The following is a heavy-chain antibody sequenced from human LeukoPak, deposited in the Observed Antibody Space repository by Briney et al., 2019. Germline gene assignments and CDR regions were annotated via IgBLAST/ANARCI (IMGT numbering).Heavy chain of an antibody. CDR3: ARGATSFDY. J-gene: IGHJ4*02. V-gene: IGHV1-18*01. CDR2: ISVYNGNT. Sequence: ASVKVSCKASGYTFSSYDMHWVRQAPGQRLEWMGWISVYNGNTIYAQKVQGRVTMTTDTATSTAYMELRSLRSDDTAVYYCARGATSFDYWGQGTLVTVSS. D-gene: IGHD2-15*01. CDR1: GYTFSSYD.